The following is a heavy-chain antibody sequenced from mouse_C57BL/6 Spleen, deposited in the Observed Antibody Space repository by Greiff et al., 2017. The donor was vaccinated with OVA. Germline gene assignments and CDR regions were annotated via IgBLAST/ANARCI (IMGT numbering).Heavy chain of an antibody. CDR2: ISSGSSTI. CDR1: GFTFSDYG. CDR3: ARSESNSYYFDY. J-gene: IGHJ2*01. Sequence: VQLKESGGGLVKPGGSLKLSCAASGFTFSDYGMHWVRQAPEKGLEWVAYISSGSSTIYYADTVKGRFTISRDNAKNTLFLQMTSLRSEDTAMYYCARSESNSYYFDYWGQGTTLTVSS. D-gene: IGHD2-5*01. V-gene: IGHV5-17*01.